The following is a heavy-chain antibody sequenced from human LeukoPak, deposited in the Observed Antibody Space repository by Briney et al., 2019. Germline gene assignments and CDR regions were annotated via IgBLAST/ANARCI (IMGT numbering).Heavy chain of an antibody. CDR2: VYSGGST. D-gene: IGHD1-7*01. CDR1: GDSSSSYY. J-gene: IGHJ4*02. Sequence: SETLSPTCTLSGDSSSSYYWSWIRQPAGKGLGWMGRVYSGGSTNYNPSLKSRVTMSVDTSKNQFSLKVRSVTAADTAVYYCAGENWNYAYWGQGIPVTVSS. V-gene: IGHV4-4*07. CDR3: AGENWNYAY.